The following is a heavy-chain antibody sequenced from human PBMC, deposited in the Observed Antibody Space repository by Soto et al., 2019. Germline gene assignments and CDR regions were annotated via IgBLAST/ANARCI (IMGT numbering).Heavy chain of an antibody. D-gene: IGHD3-22*01. J-gene: IGHJ3*02. V-gene: IGHV4-59*12. CDR3: AANEGYDSSGYSSFDI. CDR2: IYYSGST. Sequence: SETLSLTCTVSGGSISSYYWSWIRQPPGKGLDWIGYIYYSGSTNYNPSLKSRVTISVDTSKNQFSLKLSSVTAEDTAVYYCAANEGYDSSGYSSFDIWGQGTMVTVSS. CDR1: GGSISSYY.